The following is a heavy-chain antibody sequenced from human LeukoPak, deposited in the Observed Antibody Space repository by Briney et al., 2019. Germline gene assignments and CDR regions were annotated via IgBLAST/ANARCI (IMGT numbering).Heavy chain of an antibody. J-gene: IGHJ5*02. CDR3: ARDLALGWFDP. D-gene: IGHD1-26*01. V-gene: IGHV3-20*01. CDR1: GFTFDDYG. Sequence: GGSLRLSRAASGFTFDDYGMSWVRQAPGKGLEWVSGINWNGGSTGYADSVKGRFTISRDNAKNSLYLQMNSLRAEDTALYHCARDLALGWFDPWGQGTLVTVSS. CDR2: INWNGGST.